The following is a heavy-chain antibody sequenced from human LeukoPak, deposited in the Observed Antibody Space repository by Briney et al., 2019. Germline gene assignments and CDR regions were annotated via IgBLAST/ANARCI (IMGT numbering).Heavy chain of an antibody. CDR2: ISGSGGST. Sequence: GGSLRLSCAASGFTFSSYAMSWVRQAPGKGLEWVSAISGSGGSTYYADSVKGRFTISRDNSKNTLYLQMNSLRAEDTAVYYCAKGTYYDFWSGYLGRGYFDYWGQGTLVTVSS. V-gene: IGHV3-23*01. D-gene: IGHD3-3*01. J-gene: IGHJ4*02. CDR3: AKGTYYDFWSGYLGRGYFDY. CDR1: GFTFSSYA.